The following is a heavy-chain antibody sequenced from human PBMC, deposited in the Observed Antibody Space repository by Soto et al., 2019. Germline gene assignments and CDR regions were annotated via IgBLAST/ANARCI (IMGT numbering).Heavy chain of an antibody. J-gene: IGHJ4*02. CDR1: GFTFSSYS. CDR2: ISSSSSYI. D-gene: IGHD3-10*01. CDR3: ARDFWGLYYGSGSYYPNFDY. V-gene: IGHV3-21*01. Sequence: EVQLVESGGGLVKPGGSLRLSCAASGFTFSSYSMNWVRQAPGKGLEWVSSISSSSSYIYYADSVKGRFTISRDNAKNSLYLQMNSLRAEDTAVYYCARDFWGLYYGSGSYYPNFDYWGQGTLVTVSS.